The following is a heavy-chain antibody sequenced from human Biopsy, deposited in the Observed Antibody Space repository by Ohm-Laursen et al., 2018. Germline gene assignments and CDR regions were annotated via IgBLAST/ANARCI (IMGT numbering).Heavy chain of an antibody. V-gene: IGHV4-59*08. CDR2: VYYTGST. Sequence: GTLSLTCTVSGASISSYYWSWIRQPPGKGLEWIGYVYYTGSTDYNPSLQSRVTMSVDTSKNQFSLNLAFVTAADTAVYYCARMDCSGGSCHYYSYGMDVWGQGTTVTVSS. CDR3: ARMDCSGGSCHYYSYGMDV. CDR1: GASISSYY. J-gene: IGHJ6*02. D-gene: IGHD2-15*01.